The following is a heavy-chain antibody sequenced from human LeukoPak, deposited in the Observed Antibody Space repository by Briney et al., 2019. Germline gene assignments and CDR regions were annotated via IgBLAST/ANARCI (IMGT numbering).Heavy chain of an antibody. V-gene: IGHV3-53*01. CDR1: GLTVNTND. J-gene: IGHJ4*02. Sequence: PGGSLRLSCAVSGLTVNTNDLTWVRQAPEKGLEWVSTIFSDDTTSYSDSVKGRFTISRDNSKNMLYLQMSSLRAEDAAVYYCAKSRAIVVATAIDYWGQGTLVPVSS. CDR2: IFSDDTT. D-gene: IGHD2-21*02. CDR3: AKSRAIVVATAIDY.